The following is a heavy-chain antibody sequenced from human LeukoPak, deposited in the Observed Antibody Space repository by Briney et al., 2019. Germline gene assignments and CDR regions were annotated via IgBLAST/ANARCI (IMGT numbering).Heavy chain of an antibody. CDR2: AVPVYATP. Sequence: SVKVSCKASGDTFTTYGLNWVRQAPGQGLEWMGGAVPVYATPDSAQKFQGRVTFTTDESRNTLYMELSSLRSEDTAVYYCVTVVRNYGLDSYYYLDVWGSGTTVTVSS. CDR1: GDTFTTYG. J-gene: IGHJ6*03. D-gene: IGHD3-10*01. CDR3: VTVVRNYGLDSYYYLDV. V-gene: IGHV1-69*05.